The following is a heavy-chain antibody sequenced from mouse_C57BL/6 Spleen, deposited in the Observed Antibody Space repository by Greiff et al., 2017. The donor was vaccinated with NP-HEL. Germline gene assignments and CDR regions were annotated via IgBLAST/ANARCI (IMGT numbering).Heavy chain of an antibody. J-gene: IGHJ4*01. CDR3: ARDGVYGSPYYAMDY. CDR2: ISDGGSYT. Sequence: EVQGVESGGGLVKPGGSLKLSCAASGFTFSSYAMSWVRQTPEKRLEWVATISDGGSYTYYPDNVKGRFTISRDNAKNNLYLQMSHLKSEDTAMYYCARDGVYGSPYYAMDYWGQGTSVTVSS. CDR1: GFTFSSYA. D-gene: IGHD1-1*01. V-gene: IGHV5-4*01.